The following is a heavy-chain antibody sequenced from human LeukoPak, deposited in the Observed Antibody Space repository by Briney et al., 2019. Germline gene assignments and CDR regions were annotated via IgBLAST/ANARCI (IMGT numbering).Heavy chain of an antibody. Sequence: GGSLRLSCAASGFTFSDYYMSWIRQAPGKGLEWVSYISSSGSTIYYADSVKGRFTISRDNAKNSLYLQMNSLRSEDTAVYYCAKGPPRRLRPYYFDYWGQGTLVTVSS. CDR3: AKGPPRRLRPYYFDY. J-gene: IGHJ4*02. V-gene: IGHV3-11*01. CDR1: GFTFSDYY. D-gene: IGHD5-12*01. CDR2: ISSSGSTI.